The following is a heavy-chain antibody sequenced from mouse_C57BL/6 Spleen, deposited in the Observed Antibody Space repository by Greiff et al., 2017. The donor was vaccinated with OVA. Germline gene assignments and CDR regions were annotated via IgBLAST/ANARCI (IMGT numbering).Heavy chain of an antibody. V-gene: IGHV1-66*01. Sequence: QVQLQQSGPELVKPGASVKISCKASGYSFTSYYIHWVKQRPGQGLEWIGWIYPGSGNTKYNEKFKGKATLTADTSSSTAYMQLRSLTSEDSAVYYCAREGLGRCDYWGQGTTLTVSS. CDR1: GYSFTSYY. CDR3: AREGLGRCDY. CDR2: IYPGSGNT. D-gene: IGHD4-1*01. J-gene: IGHJ2*01.